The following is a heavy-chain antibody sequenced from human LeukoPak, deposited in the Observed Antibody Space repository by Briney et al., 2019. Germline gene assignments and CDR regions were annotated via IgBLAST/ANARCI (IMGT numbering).Heavy chain of an antibody. J-gene: IGHJ4*02. V-gene: IGHV4-59*01. D-gene: IGHD4-17*01. CDR1: GGSISSYY. CDR3: AGGHDYGDGDYFDY. CDR2: IYYSGST. Sequence: PSETLSLTCTVSGGSISSYYWTWIRQSPGKGLEWIGYIYYSGSTNYNPSLKSRVTISVDTSQNQFSLRLSSVTAADTAVYYCAGGHDYGDGDYFDYWGQGTLVTVSS.